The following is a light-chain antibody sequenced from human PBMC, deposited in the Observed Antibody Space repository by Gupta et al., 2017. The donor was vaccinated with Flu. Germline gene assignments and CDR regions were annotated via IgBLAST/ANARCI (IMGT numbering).Light chain of an antibody. CDR1: NIGNKY. J-gene: IGLJ3*02. CDR2: NDR. CDR3: QAWNSNTWV. Sequence: LGQTASSTCSGDNIGNKYAYRYQHKPGQSPVLVIYNDRHRPSASRVRCSDSNSGNTATMTISETQDVDEDDYYSQAWNSNTWVFGGGTKLTVL. V-gene: IGLV3-1*01.